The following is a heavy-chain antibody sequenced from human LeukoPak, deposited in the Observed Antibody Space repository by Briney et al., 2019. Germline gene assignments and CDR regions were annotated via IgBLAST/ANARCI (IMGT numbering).Heavy chain of an antibody. Sequence: SQTLSLTCVVAGDSVSSKNGAWNWIRQSPSRGLEWLGRTYYRSKWYNDYAESMEGRMTISQDTSKNQYSLHLNSVTPDDTAVYYCARDFGTTGWHTFDYWGQGTLVTVSS. V-gene: IGHV6-1*01. CDR3: ARDFGTTGWHTFDY. J-gene: IGHJ4*02. D-gene: IGHD6-19*01. CDR2: TYYRSKWYN. CDR1: GDSVSSKNGA.